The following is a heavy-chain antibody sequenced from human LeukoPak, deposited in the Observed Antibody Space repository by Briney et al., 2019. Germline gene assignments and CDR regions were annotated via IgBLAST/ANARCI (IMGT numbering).Heavy chain of an antibody. V-gene: IGHV3-48*03. Sequence: QPGGSLRLSCAASGFTFSSYGMKWVRQAPGKGPEWISYISRSGATIYYADSVKGRFTISRDNAKNSLYLQMSSLGAEDTAIYYCSRDRGGGDIYFDYWGQGTLVTVSS. CDR2: ISRSGATI. D-gene: IGHD2-21*02. J-gene: IGHJ4*02. CDR1: GFTFSSYG. CDR3: SRDRGGGDIYFDY.